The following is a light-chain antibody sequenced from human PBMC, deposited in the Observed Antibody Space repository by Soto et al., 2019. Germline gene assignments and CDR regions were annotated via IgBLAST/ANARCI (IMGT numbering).Light chain of an antibody. CDR2: DAS. V-gene: IGKV3-15*01. J-gene: IGKJ2*01. CDR1: QSVSSSY. CDR3: QHYNYWPYT. Sequence: EIVLTQSTGTRSVSPGKRATLSCRASQSVSSSYLAWYQQKPGQAPRLLIYDASTRATGVPARFSGSGSGTDFTLTISSLQSEDFAVYYCQHYNYWPYTFGQGSKVDI.